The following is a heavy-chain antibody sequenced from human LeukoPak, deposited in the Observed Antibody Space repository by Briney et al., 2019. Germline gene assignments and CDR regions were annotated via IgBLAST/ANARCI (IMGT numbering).Heavy chain of an antibody. V-gene: IGHV1-2*02. Sequence: GASVKVSCKASGYTFTGYYMHWVRQAPGQGLEWMGWINPNSGGTNYAQKFQGRVTMTRGTSISTAYMELSRLRSDDTAVYYCTYDSSGYSFDYWGQGTLDTVSS. CDR2: INPNSGGT. CDR3: TYDSSGYSFDY. J-gene: IGHJ4*02. D-gene: IGHD3-22*01. CDR1: GYTFTGYY.